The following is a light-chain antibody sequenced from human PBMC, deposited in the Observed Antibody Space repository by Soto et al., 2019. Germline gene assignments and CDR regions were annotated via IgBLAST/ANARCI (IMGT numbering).Light chain of an antibody. CDR3: QQYESLPLT. V-gene: IGKV1-33*01. CDR2: DAS. Sequence: DIQMTQAPSSVSAYVGDGVIIMCQASQDINKNLIWYQQKPGKAPKLLIYDASDLETGVPSRFSGSGSGTGVTFTTSSLQPEDFATYYCQQYESLPLTFGQGTRLEIK. J-gene: IGKJ5*01. CDR1: QDINKN.